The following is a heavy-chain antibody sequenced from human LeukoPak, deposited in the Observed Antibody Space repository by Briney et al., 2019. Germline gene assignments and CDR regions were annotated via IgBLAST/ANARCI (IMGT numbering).Heavy chain of an antibody. CDR1: AVTFSTYA. J-gene: IGHJ5*02. CDR2: IIPSFGTV. CDR3: ARDVEGRLNPLPS. D-gene: IGHD2-21*02. Sequence: ASVKVSCKASAVTFSTYAITWVRQAPGQGLEWMGGIIPSFGTVYYAQKFQGRVTITADESTSTDYMELSSLRSEDTAVYYCARDVEGRLNPLPSWGQGTLVTVSS. V-gene: IGHV1-69*01.